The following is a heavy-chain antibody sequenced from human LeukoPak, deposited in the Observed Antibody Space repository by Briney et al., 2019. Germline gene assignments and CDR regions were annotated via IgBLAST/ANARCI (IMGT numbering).Heavy chain of an antibody. CDR3: ARAQDIVVVPAGITPSDAFDI. D-gene: IGHD2-2*02. CDR1: GGTFINYA. V-gene: IGHV1-69*05. CDR2: IIPIFGTA. J-gene: IGHJ3*02. Sequence: SVKVSCKASGGTFINYAISWVRQAPGQGLEWMGGIIPIFGTANYAQKFQGRVTITTDESTSTAYMELSSLRSEDTAVYYCARAQDIVVVPAGITPSDAFDIWGQGTMVTVSS.